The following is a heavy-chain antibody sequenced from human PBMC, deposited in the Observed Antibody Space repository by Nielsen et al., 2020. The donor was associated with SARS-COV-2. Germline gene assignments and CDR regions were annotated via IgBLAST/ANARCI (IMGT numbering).Heavy chain of an antibody. V-gene: IGHV3-9*01. D-gene: IGHD6-19*01. CDR3: AKLAVAYTTDY. J-gene: IGHJ4*02. CDR2: ISWNSGSI. Sequence: SLKISCAASGFTFDDYGMSWVRQAPGKGLEWVSGISWNSGSIGYADSVKGRFTISRDNAKNSLYLQMNSLRAEDTALYYCAKLAVAYTTDYWGQGTLVTVSS. CDR1: GFTFDDYG.